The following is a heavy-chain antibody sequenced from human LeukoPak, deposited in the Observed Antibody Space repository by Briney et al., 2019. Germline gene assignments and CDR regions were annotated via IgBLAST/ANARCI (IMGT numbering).Heavy chain of an antibody. Sequence: GGSLRLSCAASGFTFSSYAMSWVRLAPGKGLEWVSAISGSGGSTYYADSVKGRFTISRDNSKDTLYLQMNSLRAEDTAVYYCAKDLRTPGIAVAVKRHDYWGQGTLVTVSS. CDR2: ISGSGGST. CDR3: AKDLRTPGIAVAVKRHDY. D-gene: IGHD6-19*01. J-gene: IGHJ4*02. V-gene: IGHV3-23*01. CDR1: GFTFSSYA.